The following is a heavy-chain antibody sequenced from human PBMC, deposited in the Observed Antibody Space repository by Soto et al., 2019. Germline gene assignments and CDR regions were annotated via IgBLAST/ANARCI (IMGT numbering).Heavy chain of an antibody. D-gene: IGHD5-18*01. V-gene: IGHV4-59*01. CDR3: ARHRSYSYGPLDY. CDR1: GGSISNYF. J-gene: IGHJ4*02. Sequence: PSETLSLTCTVSGGSISNYFWSWIRQPPGKGLEWIGYIYYSGSTNYNPSLKSRVTISVDTSKNQFSLKLSSVTAADTAVYYCARHRSYSYGPLDYWGRGTLVTVSS. CDR2: IYYSGST.